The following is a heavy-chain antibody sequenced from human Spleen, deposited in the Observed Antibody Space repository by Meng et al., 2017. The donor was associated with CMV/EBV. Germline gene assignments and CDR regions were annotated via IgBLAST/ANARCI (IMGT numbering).Heavy chain of an antibody. D-gene: IGHD2-2*01. Sequence: LGLSCVASGFSFSRYWMHWVRQGPGKGLVWVSRITADGTITSYADSVRGRFTISRDNAKNTLYLHMDSLTAEDTAMYYCARDATLPDYWGQGTLVTVSS. CDR1: GFSFSRYW. J-gene: IGHJ4*02. CDR2: ITADGTIT. V-gene: IGHV3-74*01. CDR3: ARDATLPDY.